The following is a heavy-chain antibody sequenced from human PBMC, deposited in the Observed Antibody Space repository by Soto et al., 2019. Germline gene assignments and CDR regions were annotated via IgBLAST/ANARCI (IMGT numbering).Heavy chain of an antibody. Sequence: QVQLVESGGGVVQPGRSLRLSCAASGFTFSSYGMHWVRQAPGKGLEWVAVISYDGSNKYYADSVKGRFTISRDNSKNTLYLQMNSLRAEDTAVYYCAKDFGIAARRWDYYYGMDVWGQGTTVTVS. CDR1: GFTFSSYG. V-gene: IGHV3-30*18. J-gene: IGHJ6*02. CDR3: AKDFGIAARRWDYYYGMDV. CDR2: ISYDGSNK. D-gene: IGHD6-6*01.